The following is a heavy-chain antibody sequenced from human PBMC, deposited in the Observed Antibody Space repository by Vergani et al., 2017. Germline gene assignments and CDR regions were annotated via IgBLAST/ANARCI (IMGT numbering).Heavy chain of an antibody. CDR3: GTTPDNDAFDI. CDR1: GFTFSSYS. D-gene: IGHD1-1*01. V-gene: IGHV3-21*01. J-gene: IGHJ3*02. CDR2: ISSSSSYI. Sequence: EVQLVESGGGLVKPGGSLRLSCAASGFTFSSYSMNWVRQAPGKGLEWVSSISSSSSYIYYADSVKGRFTISRDNAKNSLYLQMNSRRAEDTAVYCCGTTPDNDAFDIWGQGTMVTVSS.